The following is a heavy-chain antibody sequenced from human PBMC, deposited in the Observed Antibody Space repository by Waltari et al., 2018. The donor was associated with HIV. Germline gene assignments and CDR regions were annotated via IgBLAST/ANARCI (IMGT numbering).Heavy chain of an antibody. Sequence: EVQLMESGGGLVQAGGSLRLSGAASGFSFTNYGMSWVRQTPGKGLGWVAYIKDDGSEKYYMGSVKGRFTISRDNAKNSMFLQMNSLRAEDTAVYYCARIGTFPHNYAIDFWGQGTTVTVSS. CDR2: IKDDGSEK. J-gene: IGHJ6*02. D-gene: IGHD1-26*01. CDR3: ARIGTFPHNYAIDF. CDR1: GFSFTNYG. V-gene: IGHV3-7*01.